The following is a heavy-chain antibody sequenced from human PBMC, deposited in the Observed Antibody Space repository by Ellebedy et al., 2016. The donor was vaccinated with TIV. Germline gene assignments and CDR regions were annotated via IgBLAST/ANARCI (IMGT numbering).Heavy chain of an antibody. Sequence: GESLKISCAASGFTFSDYYMSWIRQAPGKGLEWVSYISSSGSTIYYADSVKGRFTISRDNAKNSLYLQMNSLRAEDTAVYYCAGSDNWNANYYYYYGMDVWGQGTTVTVSS. CDR2: ISSSGSTI. CDR3: AGSDNWNANYYYYYGMDV. D-gene: IGHD1-20*01. CDR1: GFTFSDYY. V-gene: IGHV3-11*04. J-gene: IGHJ6*02.